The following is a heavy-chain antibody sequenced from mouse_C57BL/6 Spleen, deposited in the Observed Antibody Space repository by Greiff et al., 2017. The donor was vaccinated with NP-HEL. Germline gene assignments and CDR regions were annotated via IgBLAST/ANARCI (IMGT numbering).Heavy chain of an antibody. D-gene: IGHD1-1*01. CDR1: GFTFSSYA. J-gene: IGHJ2*01. Sequence: EVMLVESGGGLVKPGGSLKLSCAASGFTFSSYAMSWVRQTPEKRLEWVATISDGGSYTYYPDNVKGRFTISRDNAKNNLYLQMSHLKSEDTAMYYCARDQITTVVAPDYWGQGTTPTVSS. CDR2: ISDGGSYT. V-gene: IGHV5-4*01. CDR3: ARDQITTVVAPDY.